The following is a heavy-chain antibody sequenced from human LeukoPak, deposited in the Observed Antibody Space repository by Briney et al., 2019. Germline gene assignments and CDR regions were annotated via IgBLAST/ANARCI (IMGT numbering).Heavy chain of an antibody. J-gene: IGHJ5*02. Sequence: SETLSLTCTVSGGSISSYYWSWIRQPPGKGLEWIGYIYYNGSTNYNPSLKSRVTISVDTSKNQFSLKLSSVTAADTAVYYCARQPQSGSFNWFDPWGQGTLVTVSS. D-gene: IGHD3-22*01. CDR3: ARQPQSGSFNWFDP. V-gene: IGHV4-59*01. CDR1: GGSISSYY. CDR2: IYYNGST.